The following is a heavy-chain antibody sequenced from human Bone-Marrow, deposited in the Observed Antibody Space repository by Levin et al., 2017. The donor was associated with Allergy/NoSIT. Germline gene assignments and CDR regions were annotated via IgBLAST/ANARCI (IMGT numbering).Heavy chain of an antibody. CDR3: AKDPSVTEHYYYYGMDV. CDR1: GFTFSSYA. D-gene: IGHD1-20*01. Sequence: GESLKISCAASGFTFSSYAMSWVRQAPGKGLEWVSAISGSGGSTYYADSVKGRFTISRDNSKNTLYLQMNSLRAEDTAVYYCAKDPSVTEHYYYYGMDVWGQGTTVTVSS. J-gene: IGHJ6*02. CDR2: ISGSGGST. V-gene: IGHV3-23*01.